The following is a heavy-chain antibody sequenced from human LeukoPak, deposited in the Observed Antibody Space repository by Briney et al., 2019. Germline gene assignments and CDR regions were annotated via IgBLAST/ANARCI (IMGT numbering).Heavy chain of an antibody. Sequence: GGSLRLSCAASGFTFSDYDMHWVRQATGKGLEWVSAIGTAGDTYYTGSVKGRFTISREYAKNSLYLQMNSLRAGDTAVYYCARVAKERVGGVYYFDYWGQGTLVTVSS. CDR3: ARVAKERVGGVYYFDY. V-gene: IGHV3-13*01. D-gene: IGHD1-1*01. J-gene: IGHJ4*02. CDR2: IGTAGDT. CDR1: GFTFSDYD.